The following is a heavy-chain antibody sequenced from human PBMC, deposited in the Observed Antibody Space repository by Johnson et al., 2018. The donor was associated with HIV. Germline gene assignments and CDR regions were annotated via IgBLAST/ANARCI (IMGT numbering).Heavy chain of an antibody. CDR2: ISYDGSDK. D-gene: IGHD5-12*01. Sequence: VQLVESGGGVVQPGGSLRLSCAASGFTFSSYAMHWVRQAPGKGLEWVAVISYDGSDKYYADSVKGRFTISRDSSKNTLYLQMNSLRAEDTAVYYCARVLRLPRLDAFDIWGQGTMVTVSS. CDR3: ARVLRLPRLDAFDI. J-gene: IGHJ3*02. V-gene: IGHV3-30*04. CDR1: GFTFSSYA.